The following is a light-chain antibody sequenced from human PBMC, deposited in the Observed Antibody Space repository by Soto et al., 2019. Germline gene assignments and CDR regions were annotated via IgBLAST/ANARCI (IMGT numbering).Light chain of an antibody. CDR2: DVS. Sequence: QSALTQPASVSGSPGQSITISCTGTSSDVGGYNYVSWYQQHPGKAPKPMIYDVSNRPSGVSNRFSGSKSGNTASLTISGLQAEDEADYYCSSYTSSRTWVFGGGTKLTVL. CDR1: SSDVGGYNY. CDR3: SSYTSSRTWV. J-gene: IGLJ3*02. V-gene: IGLV2-14*01.